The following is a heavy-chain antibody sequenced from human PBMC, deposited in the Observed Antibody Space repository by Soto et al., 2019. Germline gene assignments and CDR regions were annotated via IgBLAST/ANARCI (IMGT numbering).Heavy chain of an antibody. J-gene: IGHJ3*02. V-gene: IGHV3-30-3*01. CDR3: ARDRGYPDSFDI. D-gene: IGHD3-10*01. Sequence: GGSLRLSCAASGFTFSSYAMHWVRQAPGKGLEWVAVISHDGSNKYYADSVKGRFTISRDNARNTLFLQMNSLRVEDTAVYYCARDRGYPDSFDIWGQGTMVTVSS. CDR2: ISHDGSNK. CDR1: GFTFSSYA.